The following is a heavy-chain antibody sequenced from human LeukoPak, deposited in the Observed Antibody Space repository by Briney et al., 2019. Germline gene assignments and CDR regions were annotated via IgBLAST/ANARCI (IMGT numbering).Heavy chain of an antibody. Sequence: SETLSLTCAVYGGSFSGYYWSWIRQPPGKGLEWIGEINHSGSTNYNPSLKSRVTISVDTSKNQFSLKLSSVTAAGTAVYYCARAMVRGVIRNWGQGTLVTVSS. CDR2: INHSGST. J-gene: IGHJ4*02. CDR1: GGSFSGYY. D-gene: IGHD3-10*01. CDR3: ARAMVRGVIRN. V-gene: IGHV4-34*01.